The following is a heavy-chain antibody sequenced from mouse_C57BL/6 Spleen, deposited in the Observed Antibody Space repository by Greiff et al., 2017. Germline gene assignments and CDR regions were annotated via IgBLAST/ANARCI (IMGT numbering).Heavy chain of an antibody. V-gene: IGHV1-50*01. CDR1: GYTFTSYW. D-gene: IGHD1-1*01. Sequence: QVQLQQPGAELVKPGASVKLSCKASGYTFTSYWMQWVKQRPGQGLEWIGEIDPSDSYTNYNQKFKGKATLTVDTSSSTAYMQLSSLTSEDSAVYYCARRGIYYGSSLYYYAMDYWGQGTSVTVSS. CDR2: IDPSDSYT. J-gene: IGHJ4*01. CDR3: ARRGIYYGSSLYYYAMDY.